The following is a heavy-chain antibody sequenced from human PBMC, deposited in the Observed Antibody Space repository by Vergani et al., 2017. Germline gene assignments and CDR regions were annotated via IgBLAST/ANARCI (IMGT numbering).Heavy chain of an antibody. CDR3: ARDGGELLPVY. Sequence: QVQLVQSGAEVKKPGASEKVSCKASGYTFNGYYMHWVRQAPGQGLEWMGRINTNSGGTNYAQKFQGRVTMTRDTSISTAYMELSRLRSNDAAVYYCARDGGELLPVYWGQGTLVTVSS. D-gene: IGHD1-26*01. CDR1: GYTFNGYY. CDR2: INTNSGGT. J-gene: IGHJ4*02. V-gene: IGHV1-2*06.